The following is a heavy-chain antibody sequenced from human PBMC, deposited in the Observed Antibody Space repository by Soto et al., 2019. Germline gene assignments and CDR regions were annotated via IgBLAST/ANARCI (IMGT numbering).Heavy chain of an antibody. V-gene: IGHV3-21*04. CDR3: ARNPGVTNSGVDY. J-gene: IGHJ4*02. CDR1: GFTFSSYC. D-gene: IGHD6-19*01. CDR2: ISSSSSYI. Sequence: GGSLRLSCAASGFTFSSYCMNWVRQAPGKGLEWVSSISSSSSYIYYADSVKGRFTISRDNAKNSLYLQMNSLRAEDTAVYYCARNPGVTNSGVDYWGQGTLVTVSS.